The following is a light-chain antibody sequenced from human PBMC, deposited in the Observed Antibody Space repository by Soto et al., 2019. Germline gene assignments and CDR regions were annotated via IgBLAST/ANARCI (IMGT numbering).Light chain of an antibody. CDR1: QSVSSN. J-gene: IGKJ4*01. CDR2: GAA. V-gene: IGKV3-20*01. Sequence: EIVMTQSPDTLSLSPGESATLSCRASQSVSSNLAWYQQKPGQPPRLLIYGAASRATGIPDRFSGSGSGTDFSLTISRLEPEDFAVYICQQYGSSPLTFGGGTKVDIK. CDR3: QQYGSSPLT.